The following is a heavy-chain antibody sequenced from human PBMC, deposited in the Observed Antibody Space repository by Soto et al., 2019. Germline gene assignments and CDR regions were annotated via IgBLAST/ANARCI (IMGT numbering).Heavy chain of an antibody. J-gene: IGHJ1*01. CDR2: IYYTGGT. CDR1: GGSISSYY. Sequence: SETLSLTCPVSGGSISSYYCSRIRQPPGKGLEWIGSIYYTGGTYYNPSLKSRVTLFLDTSKDQFSLNLSSVTAADTAVYYCAREGPPIRAHNPPEYFQHWGQGTPVTVSS. V-gene: IGHV4-59*05. CDR3: AREGPPIRAHNPPEYFQH.